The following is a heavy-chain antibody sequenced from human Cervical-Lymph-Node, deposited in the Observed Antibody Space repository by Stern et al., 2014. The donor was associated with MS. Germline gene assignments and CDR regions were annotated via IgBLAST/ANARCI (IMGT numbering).Heavy chain of an antibody. CDR3: ARVNILTGYYVFDF. V-gene: IGHV3-30-3*01. CDR1: ESDFSNFA. J-gene: IGHJ4*02. Sequence: VQLVESGGGVVQPGKSLRLSCVASESDFSNFAMHWLRHAPGKEMEWVAFLSYDGDNKYYRVSVKGRFTISRDNSQSTLFLHMNSLRVEDTAVYYCARVNILTGYYVFDFWGQGALVTVSS. D-gene: IGHD3-9*01. CDR2: LSYDGDNK.